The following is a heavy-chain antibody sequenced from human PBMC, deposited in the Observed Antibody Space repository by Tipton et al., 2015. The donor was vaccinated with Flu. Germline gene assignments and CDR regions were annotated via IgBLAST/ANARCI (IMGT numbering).Heavy chain of an antibody. CDR3: AREGQDGYTFFDY. D-gene: IGHD5-24*01. Sequence: SLRLSCAASEIAFGAYWMSWVRQAPGKGLEWVANINQDGSRKYYVDSVRGRFTISRDNAKNSVYLQMSSLRGEDTAVYYCAREGQDGYTFFDYWGQGTLVTVSS. CDR1: EIAFGAYW. V-gene: IGHV3-7*01. CDR2: INQDGSRK. J-gene: IGHJ4*02.